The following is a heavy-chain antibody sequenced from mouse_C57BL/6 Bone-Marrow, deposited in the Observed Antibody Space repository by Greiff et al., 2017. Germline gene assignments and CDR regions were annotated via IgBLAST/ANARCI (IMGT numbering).Heavy chain of an antibody. J-gene: IGHJ2*01. Sequence: EVKLQESGTVLARPGASVKMSCKTSGYTFTSYWMHWVKQRPGQGLEWIGAIFPGNSDTSYNQKLKGQAKLTAVTSASTAYMELSSLTNEDSAVYYCTRRAHDYGSYFDYGGQGTTLTVSS. CDR2: IFPGNSDT. V-gene: IGHV1-5*01. D-gene: IGHD1-1*01. CDR3: TRRAHDYGSYFDY. CDR1: GYTFTSYW.